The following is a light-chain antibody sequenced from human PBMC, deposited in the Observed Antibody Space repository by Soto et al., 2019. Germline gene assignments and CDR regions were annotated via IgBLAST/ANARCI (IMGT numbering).Light chain of an antibody. CDR2: GAS. Sequence: EIVMTQSPATLSVSPGKRATLSCRVSQSVSTNLAWYQQKPGQAPRLLIYGASTRATGVPARFSGSGSGTEFTLTISSLQSEDVAVYHCQQYSERPLTFGGGTRVEI. J-gene: IGKJ4*01. V-gene: IGKV3-15*01. CDR1: QSVSTN. CDR3: QQYSERPLT.